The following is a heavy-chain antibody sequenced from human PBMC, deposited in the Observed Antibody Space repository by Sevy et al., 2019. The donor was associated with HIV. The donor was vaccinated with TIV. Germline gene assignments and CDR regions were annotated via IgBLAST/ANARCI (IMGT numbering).Heavy chain of an antibody. CDR2: ISYDGSDK. CDR3: AEVRSSFDSSGYYPLDY. J-gene: IGHJ4*02. V-gene: IGHV3-30*18. CDR1: GFTFSSYG. D-gene: IGHD3-22*01. Sequence: GGSLRLSCAASGFTFSSYGMHWVRQAPGKGLEWVAVISYDGSDKYYADSVKGRFTISRDNSKNTLYLQMNSLRAEDTAVYYCAEVRSSFDSSGYYPLDYWGQGTLVTVSS.